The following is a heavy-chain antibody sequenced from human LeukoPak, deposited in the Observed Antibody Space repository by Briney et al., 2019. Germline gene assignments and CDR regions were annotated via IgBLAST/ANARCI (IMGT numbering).Heavy chain of an antibody. CDR2: ISGGGTTI. Sequence: SGGSLRLSCAASVFSFSTYEMNWVRQAPGKGLEWVSYISGGGTTIFYADSVKGRFTISRDNAKNLLYLQMNSLRAEDTAVYYCATKVDLDFWGQGTLVTVSS. CDR3: ATKVDLDF. D-gene: IGHD4-23*01. J-gene: IGHJ4*02. CDR1: VFSFSTYE. V-gene: IGHV3-48*03.